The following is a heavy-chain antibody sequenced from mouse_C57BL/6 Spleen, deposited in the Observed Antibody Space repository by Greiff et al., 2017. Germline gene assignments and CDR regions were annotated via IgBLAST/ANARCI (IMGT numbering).Heavy chain of an antibody. CDR1: GYTFTSYW. CDR3: ARGGLNWGSDD. Sequence: QVQLQQPGAELVRPGSSVKLSCKASGYTFTSYWMHWVKQRPIQGLEWIGNIDPSDSETHYNQKFKDKATLTVDKSSSTAYMQLSSLTSEDSAVYYCARGGLNWGSDDWGQGTTLTVSS. CDR2: IDPSDSET. J-gene: IGHJ2*01. V-gene: IGHV1-52*01. D-gene: IGHD4-1*01.